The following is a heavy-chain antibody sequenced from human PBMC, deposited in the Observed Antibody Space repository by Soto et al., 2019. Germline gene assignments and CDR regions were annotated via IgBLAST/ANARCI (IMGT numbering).Heavy chain of an antibody. CDR1: GFTFSTND. CDR3: ARDLFAGGIAVAATPYYFDY. CDR2: SGRVGDT. V-gene: IGHV3-13*01. Sequence: GGSLRLSCAAAGFTFSTNDMHWVRQGPGKGLEWVSGSGRVGDTYYAGSVKGRSTVSREDAKNSLYLQMNSLRAEDTAVYYCARDLFAGGIAVAATPYYFDYWGQGTLVTVSS. J-gene: IGHJ4*02. D-gene: IGHD6-19*01.